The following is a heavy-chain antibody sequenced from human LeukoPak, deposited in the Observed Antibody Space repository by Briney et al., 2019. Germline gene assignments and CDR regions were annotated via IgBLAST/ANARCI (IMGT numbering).Heavy chain of an antibody. CDR2: INHSGNT. V-gene: IGHV4-34*01. CDR3: ARDTYYYDSRDWFDP. CDR1: SGSLSGFS. Sequence: SETLSLTCAVYSGSLSGFSWNWIRQPPGKGLEWIGEINHSGNTNYNPSLTSRLTISADTSKNQFSLKLSSVTAADTAFYYCARDTYYYDSRDWFDPWGQGTLVTVSS. D-gene: IGHD3-22*01. J-gene: IGHJ5*02.